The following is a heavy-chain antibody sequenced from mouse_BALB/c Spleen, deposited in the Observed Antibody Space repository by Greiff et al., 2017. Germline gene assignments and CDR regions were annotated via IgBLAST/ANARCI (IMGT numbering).Heavy chain of an antibody. D-gene: IGHD2-10*02. CDR1: GFTFSSFG. V-gene: IGHV5-17*02. CDR2: ISSGSSTI. Sequence: EVKLMESGGGLVQPGGSRKLSCAASGFTFSSFGMHWVRQAPEKGLEWVAYISSGSSTIYYADTVKGRFTISRDNPKNTLFLQMTSLRSEDTAMYYCALYGNYSFAYWGQGTLVTVSA. J-gene: IGHJ3*01. CDR3: ALYGNYSFAY.